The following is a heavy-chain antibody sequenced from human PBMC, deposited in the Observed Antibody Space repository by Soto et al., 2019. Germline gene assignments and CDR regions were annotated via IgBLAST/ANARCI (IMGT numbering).Heavy chain of an antibody. D-gene: IGHD6-19*01. CDR3: ARDVGSGWFDY. CDR2: ISSSSTTI. Sequence: GGSLRLSCVVTGFTFSSYSMNWVRQAPGKGLEWVAHISSSSTTIYYADSVKGRFTISRDNAENSLYLHMNSLRDGDTAVYYCARDVGSGWFDYWGQGTQVTVSS. J-gene: IGHJ4*02. CDR1: GFTFSSYS. V-gene: IGHV3-48*02.